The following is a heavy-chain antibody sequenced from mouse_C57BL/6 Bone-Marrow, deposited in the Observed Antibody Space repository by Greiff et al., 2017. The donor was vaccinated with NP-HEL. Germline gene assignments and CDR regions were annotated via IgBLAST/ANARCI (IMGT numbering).Heavy chain of an antibody. CDR3: VRLLLGAMDY. D-gene: IGHD1-1*02. V-gene: IGHV10-1*01. CDR2: IRSKSNNYAT. CDR1: GFGFNTYA. J-gene: IGHJ4*01. Sequence: VQLKESGGGLVQPKGSLKLSCAASGFGFNTYAMNWVRQAPGKGLEWVARIRSKSNNYATYYADSVKDRFTISRDDSESMLYLQMNNLKTEDTAMYYCVRLLLGAMDYWGQGTSVTVSS.